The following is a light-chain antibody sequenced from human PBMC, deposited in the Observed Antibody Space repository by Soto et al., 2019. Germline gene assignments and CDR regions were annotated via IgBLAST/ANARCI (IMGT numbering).Light chain of an antibody. Sequence: EIVLSQSPATLSLSPGERATLSCRASQSVSSYLAWYQQKPGQAPRLLIYDASNRATGIPARFSGSGSGTDFTLTISSLEPEDFAVYYCQPRSNWPPITFGQGTRLEI. V-gene: IGKV3-11*01. J-gene: IGKJ5*01. CDR3: QPRSNWPPIT. CDR2: DAS. CDR1: QSVSSY.